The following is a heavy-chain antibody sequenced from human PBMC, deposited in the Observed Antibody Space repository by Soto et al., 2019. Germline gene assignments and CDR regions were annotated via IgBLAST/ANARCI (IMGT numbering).Heavy chain of an antibody. Sequence: GSGPTLVNPTQTLTLTCTFSGFSLSTSGVGVGWIRQPPGKALEWLALIDWDDDKYYSTSLKTRLTISKDTSKNQVVLTMTNMDPVDTATYYCARIPKARMYYDILTGYYRYYYYYGMDVWGQGTTVTVSS. J-gene: IGHJ6*02. V-gene: IGHV2-70*01. CDR2: IDWDDDK. CDR3: ARIPKARMYYDILTGYYRYYYYYGMDV. CDR1: GFSLSTSGVG. D-gene: IGHD3-9*01.